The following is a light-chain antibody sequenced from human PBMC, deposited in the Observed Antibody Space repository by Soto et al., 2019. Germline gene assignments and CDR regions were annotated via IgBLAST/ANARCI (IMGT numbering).Light chain of an antibody. CDR1: QSVSSSY. CDR3: QQYGSSPAT. CDR2: GAS. V-gene: IGKV3-20*01. Sequence: NVLTQAPGTLSFSPWERATLSCRASQSVSSSYLAWYQQKPGQAPRLLIYGASSRATGIPDRFSGSGSGTDFTLTISRLEPEDFAVYYCQQYGSSPATFGQGTKVDIK. J-gene: IGKJ1*01.